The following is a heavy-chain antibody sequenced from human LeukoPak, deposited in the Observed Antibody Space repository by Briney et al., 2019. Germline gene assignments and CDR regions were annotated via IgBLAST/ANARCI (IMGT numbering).Heavy chain of an antibody. CDR3: ARGSLVYDFWSGYYAMNAFDI. Sequence: SETLSLTCAVYGGSFSGYHWSWIRQPPGKGLDWIGEINHSGSTNYNPSLKSRVTISVDTSKNQFSLKLSSVTAADTAVYYCARGSLVYDFWSGYYAMNAFDIWGQGTMVTVSS. J-gene: IGHJ3*02. CDR1: GGSFSGYH. D-gene: IGHD3-3*01. CDR2: INHSGST. V-gene: IGHV4-34*01.